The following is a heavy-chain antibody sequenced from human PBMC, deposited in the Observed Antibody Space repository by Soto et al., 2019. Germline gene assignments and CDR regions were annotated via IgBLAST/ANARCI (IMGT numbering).Heavy chain of an antibody. Sequence: GASVKVSCKASGYTFTSYDINWVRQATGQGLEWMGWMNPNSGNTGYAQKFQGRVTMTRNTSISTAYMELSSLRSVDTAVYYCARGDVDIVATSSNYYYYGMDVWGQGTTVTVSS. CDR1: GYTFTSYD. CDR3: ARGDVDIVATSSNYYYYGMDV. J-gene: IGHJ6*02. V-gene: IGHV1-8*01. CDR2: MNPNSGNT. D-gene: IGHD5-12*01.